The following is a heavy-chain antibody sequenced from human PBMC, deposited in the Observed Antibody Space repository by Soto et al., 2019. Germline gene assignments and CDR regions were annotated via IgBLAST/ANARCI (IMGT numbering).Heavy chain of an antibody. CDR2: IYPGDSDT. V-gene: IGHV5-51*01. J-gene: IGHJ1*01. CDR1: GFSFTTYW. Sequence: GESLKISCTGSGFSFTTYWIGWVRQMPGKGLEWMGIIYPGDSDTRYSPSFQGQVTISADKSISTAYLQWSSLRASDTAVYYCSKFKYSTSVRYLQHWGQGTPVTVSS. CDR3: SKFKYSTSVRYLQH. D-gene: IGHD6-6*01.